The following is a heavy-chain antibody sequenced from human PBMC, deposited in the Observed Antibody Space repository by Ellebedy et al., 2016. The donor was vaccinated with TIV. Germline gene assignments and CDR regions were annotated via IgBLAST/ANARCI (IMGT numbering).Heavy chain of an antibody. CDR3: AKHSTGTTIGT. Sequence: MPSETLSLTCAVSGGSISSSHWWCWVRQPPGKGLGWLGVIYHIGSTNYNPSLKSRVTISVDKSKNQFSLKLTSVTAADTAIFYCAKHSTGTTIGTWGQGALVTVSS. CDR2: IYHIGST. CDR1: GGSISSSHW. J-gene: IGHJ5*02. V-gene: IGHV4-4*02. D-gene: IGHD4-17*01.